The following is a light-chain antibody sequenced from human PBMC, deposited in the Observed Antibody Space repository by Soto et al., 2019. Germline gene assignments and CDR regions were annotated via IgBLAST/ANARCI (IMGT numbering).Light chain of an antibody. J-gene: IGLJ1*01. V-gene: IGLV1-44*01. CDR3: AAWDDSLNGYV. CDR1: SSNIGRNT. CDR2: SND. Sequence: QPVLTQPPSASGTPGQRVTISCSGSSSNIGRNTVNWYQQFPGTAPKLLIYSNDQWPSGVPDRFLGSKSGTSASLAISGLQSEDEADYYCAAWDDSLNGYVFGTGTKLTVL.